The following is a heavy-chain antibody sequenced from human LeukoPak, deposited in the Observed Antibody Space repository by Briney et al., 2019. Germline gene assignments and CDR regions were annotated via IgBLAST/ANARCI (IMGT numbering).Heavy chain of an antibody. J-gene: IGHJ4*02. Sequence: GRSLRLSCAASGFSFSTYSMHWVRQAPGKGLEWVAVISYGGSDKYYADSVKGRFTISRDNSKNTLYLQMNSLRAEDTAVYYCAKGATTVTTGYYFDSWGQGTLVTVSS. D-gene: IGHD4-17*01. V-gene: IGHV3-30*18. CDR1: GFSFSTYS. CDR3: AKGATTVTTGYYFDS. CDR2: ISYGGSDK.